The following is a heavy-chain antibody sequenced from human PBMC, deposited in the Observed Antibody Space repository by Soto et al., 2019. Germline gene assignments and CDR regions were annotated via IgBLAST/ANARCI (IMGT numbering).Heavy chain of an antibody. Sequence: EVQLVESGGGLVQPGGSLRLSCAASGFTFSSYSMNWVRQAPGKGLEWVSYISSSSSTIYYADSVEGRFTISRDNAKNSLYLQMNSLRAEDTAVYYCARDGCSSPSCYEGLDVWGQGTTVTVSS. J-gene: IGHJ6*02. D-gene: IGHD2-2*01. CDR2: ISSSSSTI. V-gene: IGHV3-48*01. CDR1: GFTFSSYS. CDR3: ARDGCSSPSCYEGLDV.